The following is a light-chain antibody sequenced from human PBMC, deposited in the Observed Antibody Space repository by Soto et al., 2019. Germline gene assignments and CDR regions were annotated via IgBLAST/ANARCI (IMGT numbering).Light chain of an antibody. CDR3: LSLDSSLSVV. CDR2: GNT. V-gene: IGLV1-40*01. Sequence: QSVLTQPPSLSGAPGQRVAISCTGSSTNIGAGYDVHWYQQLPGRAPKLLIYGNTNRPSGVPDRFSGSKSGTSASLAITGLKTEDEADYYCLSLDSSLSVVFGGGTKLTVL. CDR1: STNIGAGYD. J-gene: IGLJ2*01.